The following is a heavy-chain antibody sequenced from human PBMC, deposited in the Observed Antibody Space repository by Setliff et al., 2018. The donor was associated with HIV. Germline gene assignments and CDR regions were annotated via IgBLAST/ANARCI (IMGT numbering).Heavy chain of an antibody. CDR3: ARAGGFGELLGAYGMDV. V-gene: IGHV3-15*01. J-gene: IGHJ6*02. CDR2: IKSKTDGGTT. CDR1: RFSFTNAW. D-gene: IGHD3-10*01. Sequence: KPGGSLRLSCAASRFSFTNAWMSWVRQAPGKGLEWVGRIKSKTDGGTTDYAAPVKGRFTISRDDSKNTLYLQMNSLRAEDTAVYYCARAGGFGELLGAYGMDVWGQGTTVTVSS.